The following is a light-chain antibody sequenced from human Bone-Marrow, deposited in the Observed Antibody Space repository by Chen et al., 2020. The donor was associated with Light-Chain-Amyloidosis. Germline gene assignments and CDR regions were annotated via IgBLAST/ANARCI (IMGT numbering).Light chain of an antibody. CDR3: QQLNSYPLIYI. V-gene: IGKV1-9*01. J-gene: IGKJ3*01. CDR2: ATS. Sequence: DIQLTQSPSFLSASVGDRVTITCRTSQDNSSYLAWYQQKPGKPPKLLIYATSALQSGVPSRFSGSRSGTEFTLTISSLQPEDFATYYCQQLNSYPLIYIFGPGTKVDIK. CDR1: QDNSSY.